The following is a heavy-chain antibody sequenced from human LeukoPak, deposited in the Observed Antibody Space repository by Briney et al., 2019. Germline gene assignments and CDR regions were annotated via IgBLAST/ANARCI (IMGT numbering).Heavy chain of an antibody. CDR1: GITFSSYR. D-gene: IGHD3-16*01. J-gene: IGHJ5*02. Sequence: GGSLRLSCAASGITFSSYRMTWVRQAPGKGLEWISYLSSDNYTIYYADSVKGRFIISRDNAKDSLYLQMNSLRAEDTAVYYCARVATDGGGFDPWGQGTLVTVSS. CDR2: LSSDNYTI. V-gene: IGHV3-48*01. CDR3: ARVATDGGGFDP.